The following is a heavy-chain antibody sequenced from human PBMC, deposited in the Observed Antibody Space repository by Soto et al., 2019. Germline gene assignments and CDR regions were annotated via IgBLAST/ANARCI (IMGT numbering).Heavy chain of an antibody. CDR2: ISYDGSNK. CDR1: GFTFSSYA. CDR3: ASDSRDYYDSSGYSGESEYFQH. D-gene: IGHD3-22*01. V-gene: IGHV3-30-3*01. J-gene: IGHJ1*01. Sequence: QVQLVESGGGVVQPGRSLRLSCAASGFTFSSYAMHWVRQAPGKGLEWVAVISYDGSNKYYADSVKGRFTISRDNSKNTLYLQMNSLRAEDTAVYYCASDSRDYYDSSGYSGESEYFQHWGQGTLVTVSS.